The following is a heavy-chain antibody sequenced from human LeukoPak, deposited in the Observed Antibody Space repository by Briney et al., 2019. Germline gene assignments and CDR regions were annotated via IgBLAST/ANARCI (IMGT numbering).Heavy chain of an antibody. J-gene: IGHJ1*01. Sequence: PSETLSLTCTVSGGSIGSGDYYWSWIRQPPGKGLEWIGYIYYSGSTYYNPSLKSRVTISVDTSKNQFSLKLSSVTAADTAVYYCARHEPPAEYFQHWGQGTLVTVSS. CDR1: GGSIGSGDYY. CDR2: IYYSGST. CDR3: ARHEPPAEYFQH. V-gene: IGHV4-30-4*01.